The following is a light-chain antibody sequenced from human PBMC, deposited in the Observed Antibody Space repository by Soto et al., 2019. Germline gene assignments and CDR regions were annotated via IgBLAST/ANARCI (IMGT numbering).Light chain of an antibody. CDR3: GTWDSTLNAWV. CDR2: DNI. V-gene: IGLV1-51*01. Sequence: QSVLTQPPSVSAAPGQKVTISCSGSSSNIGDNYVSWYQQLPGTAPNLLIYDNIKRPSGIPDRFSGSKSGSSATLAITGLQTGDEADYYCGTWDSTLNAWVFGGGTKVTVL. J-gene: IGLJ3*02. CDR1: SSNIGDNY.